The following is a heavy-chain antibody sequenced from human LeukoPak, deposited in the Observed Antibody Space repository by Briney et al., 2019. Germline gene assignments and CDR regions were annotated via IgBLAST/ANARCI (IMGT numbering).Heavy chain of an antibody. CDR1: GGSISSSNW. D-gene: IGHD3-16*02. CDR2: IYHSGST. J-gene: IGHJ5*02. Sequence: PSETLSLTCAVSGGSISSSNWWSWVRQPPGKGLEWIGEIYHSGSTNYNPSLKSRVTISVDTSKNQFSLKLSSVTAADTAVYYCARTMGDYYDYVWGSYRRRKNWFDPWGQGTLVTVSS. CDR3: ARTMGDYYDYVWGSYRRRKNWFDP. V-gene: IGHV4-4*02.